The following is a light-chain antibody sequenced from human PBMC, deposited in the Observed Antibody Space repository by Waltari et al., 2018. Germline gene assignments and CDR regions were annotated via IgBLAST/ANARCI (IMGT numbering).Light chain of an antibody. CDR2: LAS. V-gene: IGKV4-1*01. CDR3: QQYYSTPLT. CDR1: PSVLYSSNNKNY. Sequence: DIVMTQSPDSLAVSLGERATINCKSSPSVLYSSNNKNYLAWYQQKPGQPPKLLIYLASTRESGVPDRFSGSGSGTDFTLTISSLQAEDVAVYYCQQYYSTPLTFGGGTKVEIK. J-gene: IGKJ4*01.